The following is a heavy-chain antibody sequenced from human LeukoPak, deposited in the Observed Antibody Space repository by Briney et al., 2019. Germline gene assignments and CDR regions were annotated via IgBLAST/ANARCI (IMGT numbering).Heavy chain of an antibody. CDR1: GYTFTGYY. V-gene: IGHV1-2*02. CDR3: ARRSESSWYYFGY. D-gene: IGHD6-13*01. CDR2: INPNSGGT. Sequence: VASVKVSCKASGYTFTGYYMHWVRQAPGQGLEWMGWINPNSGGTNYAQKFQGRVTMTRDTSISTAYMELSRLRSNDTAVYYCARRSESSWYYFGYWGQGTLVTVSS. J-gene: IGHJ4*02.